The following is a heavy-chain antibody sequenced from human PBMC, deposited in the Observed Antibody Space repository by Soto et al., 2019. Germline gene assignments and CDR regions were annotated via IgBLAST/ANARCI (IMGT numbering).Heavy chain of an antibody. V-gene: IGHV1-69*13. J-gene: IGHJ6*02. D-gene: IGHD6-13*01. CDR2: IIPIFGTA. Sequence: ASVKVSCKASGGTFSSYAISWVRQAPGQGLEWMGGIIPIFGTANYAQKFQGRVTITADESTSTAYLELSSLRSEDTAVFYCARWYSSSWDYYYYGMDVWGQGTTVTVSS. CDR3: ARWYSSSWDYYYYGMDV. CDR1: GGTFSSYA.